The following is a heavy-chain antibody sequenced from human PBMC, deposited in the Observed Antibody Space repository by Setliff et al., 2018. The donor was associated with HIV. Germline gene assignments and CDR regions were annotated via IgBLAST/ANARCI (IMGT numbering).Heavy chain of an antibody. Sequence: SETLSLTCAVYGGSFTTYYWSWIRQPPGKGLEWIGEINHIGSTNYNPSLKSRVTISIDTSKNQFSLKLSSVTAADTAIYYCARDHQTMLWLDYWGQGTLVTVSS. D-gene: IGHD2-21*01. CDR3: ARDHQTMLWLDY. V-gene: IGHV4-34*01. CDR2: INHIGST. J-gene: IGHJ4*02. CDR1: GGSFTTYY.